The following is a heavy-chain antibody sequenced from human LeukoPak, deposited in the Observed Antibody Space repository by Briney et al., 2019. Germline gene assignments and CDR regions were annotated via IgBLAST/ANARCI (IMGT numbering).Heavy chain of an antibody. CDR1: GGSLGGYY. J-gene: IGHJ3*01. Sequence: SETLSLTCGVDGGSLGGYYWSWIRQPPGKGLEWIGEINHSGSTNCNPSLKSRVTISVDTSKNQFSLKLSSVTAADTAVYYCARGEIDVHDFDLWGQGTMVTVSS. CDR2: INHSGST. D-gene: IGHD2-8*01. CDR3: ARGEIDVHDFDL. V-gene: IGHV4-34*01.